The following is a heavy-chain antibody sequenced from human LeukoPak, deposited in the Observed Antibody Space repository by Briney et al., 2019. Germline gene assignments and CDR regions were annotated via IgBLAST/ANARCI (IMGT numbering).Heavy chain of an antibody. V-gene: IGHV3-30*03. CDR1: GFTFSSYG. J-gene: IGHJ6*02. CDR2: ISYDGSNK. Sequence: GGSLRLSCAASGFTFSSYGMHWVRRAPGKGLEWVAVISYDGSNKYYADSVKGRFTISRDNSKNTLYLQMNSLRAEDTAVYYCAIVVVPAAANYYYYGMDVWGQGTTVTVSS. D-gene: IGHD2-2*01. CDR3: AIVVVPAAANYYYYGMDV.